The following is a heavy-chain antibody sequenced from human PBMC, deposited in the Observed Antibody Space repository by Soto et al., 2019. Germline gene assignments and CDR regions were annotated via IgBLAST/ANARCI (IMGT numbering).Heavy chain of an antibody. CDR2: MNAKSGDT. V-gene: IGHV1-8*01. Sequence: GASVKVSCKASGYTFSDFDINWLRQASGQGPEWMGWMNAKSGDTFFAQRFQGKFNMTWDTSLSTAYMEVGSLTSDDTAMYYCARGNPFNYAGFDVWGQGTTVTVSS. D-gene: IGHD3-16*01. J-gene: IGHJ6*02. CDR3: ARGNPFNYAGFDV. CDR1: GYTFSDFD.